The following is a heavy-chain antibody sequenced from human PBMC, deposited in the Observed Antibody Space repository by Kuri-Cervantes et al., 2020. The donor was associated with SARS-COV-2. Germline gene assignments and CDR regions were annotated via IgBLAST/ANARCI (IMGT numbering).Heavy chain of an antibody. CDR3: ARDLMTTVTTGAFDI. CDR1: GYTFTDYD. V-gene: IGHV1-8*03. D-gene: IGHD4-17*01. Sequence: ASVKVSCKASGYTFTDYDINWVRQATGQGLEWIGWMNPNSGNTGYAQKFQGRVTITRNTSISTAYMELSSLRSDDTAVYYCARDLMTTVTTGAFDIWGQGTMVTVSS. CDR2: MNPNSGNT. J-gene: IGHJ3*02.